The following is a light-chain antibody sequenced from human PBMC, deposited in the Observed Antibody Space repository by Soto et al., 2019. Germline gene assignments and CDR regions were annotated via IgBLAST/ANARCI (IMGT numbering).Light chain of an antibody. J-gene: IGLJ2*01. CDR1: SSDVGGYNY. CDR2: EVS. Sequence: QSVLTQPASVSGSPGQSITISCTGTSSDVGGYNYVSWYQQHPGKAPKLMIYEVSNGPSGVSNRFSGSKSGNTASLTISGLQAEDEADYYCSSYTRSSTLVFGGGTKLTVL. CDR3: SSYTRSSTLV. V-gene: IGLV2-14*01.